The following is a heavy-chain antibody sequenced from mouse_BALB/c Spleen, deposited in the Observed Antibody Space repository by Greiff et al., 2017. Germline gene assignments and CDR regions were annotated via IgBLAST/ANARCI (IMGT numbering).Heavy chain of an antibody. CDR3: ARSGYAYAWFAY. J-gene: IGHJ3*01. CDR1: GFNIKDTY. D-gene: IGHD2-14*01. CDR2: IDPANGNT. V-gene: IGHV14-3*02. Sequence: EVQLQQSGAELVKPGASVKLSCTASGFNIKDTYMHWVKQRPEQGLEWIGRIDPANGNTKYDPKFQGKATITADTSSNTAYLQLSSLTSEDTAVYYCARSGYAYAWFAYWGQGTLVTVSA.